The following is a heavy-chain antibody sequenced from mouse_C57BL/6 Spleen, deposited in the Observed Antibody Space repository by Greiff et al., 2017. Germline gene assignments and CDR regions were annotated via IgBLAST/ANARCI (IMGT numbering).Heavy chain of an antibody. CDR1: GYTFTSYW. CDR3: AREGPVTTVYFDY. V-gene: IGHV1-64*01. Sequence: QVQLQQPGAELVKPGASVKLSCKASGYTFTSYWMHWVKQRPGQGLEWIGMIHPNSGSTNYNEKFKSKATLTVDKSSSTAYMQLSILTSEDSAVYYCAREGPVTTVYFDYWGQGTTLTVSS. D-gene: IGHD1-1*01. CDR2: IHPNSGST. J-gene: IGHJ2*01.